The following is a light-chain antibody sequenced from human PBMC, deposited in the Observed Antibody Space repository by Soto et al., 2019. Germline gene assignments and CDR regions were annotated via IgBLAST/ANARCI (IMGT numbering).Light chain of an antibody. CDR3: QQYKSYLRT. Sequence: AIQLTQSPSSLSASVGDRVTITCRASQGIDNYLAWYQQKPGKAPKLLIYAASTLESGVSSRFSGRGSGTEFTLTINSLQPEDFATYYCQQYKSYLRTFGQGTKVEIK. CDR1: QGIDNY. CDR2: AAS. V-gene: IGKV1-13*02. J-gene: IGKJ1*01.